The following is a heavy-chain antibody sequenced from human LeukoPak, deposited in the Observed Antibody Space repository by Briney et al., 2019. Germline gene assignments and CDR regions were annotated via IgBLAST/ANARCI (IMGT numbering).Heavy chain of an antibody. CDR2: IYYSGST. V-gene: IGHV4-59*08. CDR3: ASLGGGGVLWPDLAPDY. CDR1: GGSISSYY. J-gene: IGHJ4*02. Sequence: SETLSLTCTVSGGSISSYYWNWIRQPPGKGLEWIGYIYYSGSTNYNPSLKSRVTISVDTSKNQFSLKLSSVTAADTAVYYCASLGGGGVLWPDLAPDYWGQGPRVTVSS. D-gene: IGHD3-16*01.